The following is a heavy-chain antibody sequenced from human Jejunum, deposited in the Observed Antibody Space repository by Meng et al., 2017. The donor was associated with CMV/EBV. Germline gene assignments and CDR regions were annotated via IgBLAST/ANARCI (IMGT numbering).Heavy chain of an antibody. CDR1: AGPISGYS. D-gene: IGHD1-26*01. CDR3: ARESGSYYWFDP. Sequence: DSGRGLCKYSAPRPLSSFFSAGPISGYSWCWIRQPDGKGLEWIGRIYNSGSTHYNPSLKSRLTMSVDLAKNQISLKLSSVTAADTAVYYCARESGSYYWFDPWGQGTLVTVSS. V-gene: IGHV4-4*07. CDR2: IYNSGST. J-gene: IGHJ5*02.